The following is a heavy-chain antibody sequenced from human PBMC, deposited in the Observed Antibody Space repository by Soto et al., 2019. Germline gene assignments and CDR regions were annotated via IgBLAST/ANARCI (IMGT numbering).Heavy chain of an antibody. CDR2: INHSGST. J-gene: IGHJ6*03. CDR1: GGSFSGYY. V-gene: IGHV4-34*01. CDR3: ARVSNDIVVVPAATYYMDV. Sequence: QVQLQQWGAGLLKPSETLSLTCAVYGGSFSGYYWSWIRQPPGKGLEWIGEINHSGSTNYNPSLKSRVTISVDTSKNQFSRKLSSVTAADTAVYYCARVSNDIVVVPAATYYMDVWGKGTTVTVSS. D-gene: IGHD2-2*01.